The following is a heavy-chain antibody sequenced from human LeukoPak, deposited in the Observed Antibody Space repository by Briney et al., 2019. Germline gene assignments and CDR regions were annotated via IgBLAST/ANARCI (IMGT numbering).Heavy chain of an antibody. J-gene: IGHJ4*02. D-gene: IGHD6-19*01. CDR3: ARAMYGSGSLFDY. V-gene: IGHV3-74*01. CDR1: GFTLSSYW. Sequence: GGSLRLSCAASGFTLSSYWMQWVRQAPGKGLVWVSRIKSDGSSTCYADSVKGRFTISRDNAKNTLYLQMNSLRAEDTAVYYCARAMYGSGSLFDYWGQGTLVTVSS. CDR2: IKSDGSST.